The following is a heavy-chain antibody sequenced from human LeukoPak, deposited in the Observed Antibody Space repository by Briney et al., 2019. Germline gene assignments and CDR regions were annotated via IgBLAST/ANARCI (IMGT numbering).Heavy chain of an antibody. J-gene: IGHJ4*02. Sequence: PGGSLRLSCAASGFTFSNYAMHRVRQAPGKGLEWVAIISYDGSNKYYADSVKGRFTISRDNSKNTLYVQMKSLRAEDTAVYYCAREIVVVDTWGQGTLVTVTS. CDR3: AREIVVVDT. D-gene: IGHD1-26*01. V-gene: IGHV3-30-3*01. CDR1: GFTFSNYA. CDR2: ISYDGSNK.